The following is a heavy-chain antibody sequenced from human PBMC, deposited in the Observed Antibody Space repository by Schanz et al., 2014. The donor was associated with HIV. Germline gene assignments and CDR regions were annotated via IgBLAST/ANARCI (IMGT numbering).Heavy chain of an antibody. D-gene: IGHD1-1*01. CDR1: GFIFRNFW. CDR3: ARENWDVAIGYS. V-gene: IGHV3-7*01. CDR2: IKTDGSEQ. Sequence: EVQLVESGGGLVQPGGSLRLSCAASGFIFRNFWMTWVRQVLGKGLEWVAHIKTDGSEQRYVDSVKGRFTISRDNAKNSVYLQMNSLRGEDTAVYYCARENWDVAIGYSWGQGVLVIVSA. J-gene: IGHJ5*02.